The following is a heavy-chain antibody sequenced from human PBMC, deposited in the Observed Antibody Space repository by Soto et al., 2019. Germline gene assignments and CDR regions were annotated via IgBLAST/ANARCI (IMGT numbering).Heavy chain of an antibody. CDR2: IYYSGST. D-gene: IGHD6-13*01. V-gene: IGHV4-59*01. J-gene: IGHJ6*02. CDR1: GGSISSYY. Sequence: SETLSLTCTVSGGSISSYYWSWIRQPPGKGLEWIGYIYYSGSTNYNPSLKSRVTISVDTSKNQCSLKLSSVTAADTAVYYWARTSSAAGCVGYYGMDVWGQGTTVTVSS. CDR3: ARTSSAAGCVGYYGMDV.